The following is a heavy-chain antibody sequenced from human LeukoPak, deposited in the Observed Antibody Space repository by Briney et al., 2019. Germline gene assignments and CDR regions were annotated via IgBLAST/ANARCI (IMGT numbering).Heavy chain of an antibody. D-gene: IGHD3-22*01. V-gene: IGHV4-59*01. CDR3: ARAGRIVVDNWFDP. CDR2: IYYSGST. J-gene: IGHJ5*02. CDR1: GGSISSYY. Sequence: SETLSLTCTVSGGSISSYYWSWIRQPPGKGLEWIGYIYYSGSTNYNPSLKSRVTISVDTSKNQFSLKLISVTSADTAAYYCARAGRIVVDNWFDPRGQGTLVTVS.